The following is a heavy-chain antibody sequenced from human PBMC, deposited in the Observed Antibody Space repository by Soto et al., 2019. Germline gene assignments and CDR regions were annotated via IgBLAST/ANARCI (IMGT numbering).Heavy chain of an antibody. J-gene: IGHJ4*02. D-gene: IGHD1-26*01. V-gene: IGHV4-34*01. CDR3: ARRQSVGANSYIFDY. CDR1: GGSFSGYY. CDR2: INHSGST. Sequence: SETLSLTCAAYGGSFSGYYWSWIRQPPGKGLEWIGEINHSGSTNYNPSLKSRVTISVDTSKNQFSLKLSSVTAADTAVYYCARRQSVGANSYIFDYWGQGTLVTVSS.